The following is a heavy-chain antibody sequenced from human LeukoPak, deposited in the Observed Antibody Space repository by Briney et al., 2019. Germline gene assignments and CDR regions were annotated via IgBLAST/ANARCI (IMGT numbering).Heavy chain of an antibody. D-gene: IGHD3-22*01. Sequence: NSSETLSLTCTVSGGSISSSSYYWGWIRQPPGKGLEWIGSIYCSGSTYYNPSLKSRVTISVDTSKNQFSLKLSSVTAADTAVYYCARATSGYYDSSGYYFFHYGMDVWGQGTTVTVSS. CDR3: ARATSGYYDSSGYYFFHYGMDV. CDR2: IYCSGST. CDR1: GGSISSSSYY. J-gene: IGHJ6*02. V-gene: IGHV4-39*01.